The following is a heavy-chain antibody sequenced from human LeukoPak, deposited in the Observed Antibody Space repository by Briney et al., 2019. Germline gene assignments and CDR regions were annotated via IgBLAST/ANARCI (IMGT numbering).Heavy chain of an antibody. CDR2: ISAYNGNT. V-gene: IGHV1-18*01. Sequence: AASVKVSCKASGYTFTSYGISWVRQAPGQGLEWMGWISAYNGNTNYAQKLQGRVTMTTDTSTSTAYMELRSLRSDDTAVYYCARVGDGIAAAGSFDYWGQGTLVTVSS. CDR3: ARVGDGIAAAGSFDY. D-gene: IGHD6-13*01. J-gene: IGHJ4*02. CDR1: GYTFTSYG.